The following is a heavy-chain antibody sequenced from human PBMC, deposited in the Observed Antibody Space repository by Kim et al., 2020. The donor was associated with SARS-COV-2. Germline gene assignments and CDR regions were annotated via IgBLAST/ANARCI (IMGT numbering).Heavy chain of an antibody. CDR1: GGTFSSYA. J-gene: IGHJ6*02. CDR3: ARGGLYYDILTGYNGPYYYYGVDV. D-gene: IGHD3-9*01. Sequence: SVKVSCKASGGTFSSYAISWVRQAPGQGLEWMGGIIPIFGTANYAQKFQGRVTITADESTSTAYMELSSLRSEDTAVYYCARGGLYYDILTGYNGPYYYYGVDVWGQGTTVTVSS. CDR2: IIPIFGTA. V-gene: IGHV1-69*13.